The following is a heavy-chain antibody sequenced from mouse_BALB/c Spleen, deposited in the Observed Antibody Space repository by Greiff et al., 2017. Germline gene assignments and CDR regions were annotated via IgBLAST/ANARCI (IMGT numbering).Heavy chain of an antibody. J-gene: IGHJ2*01. V-gene: IGHV14-1*02. CDR2: IDPENGNT. Sequence: DVKLQESGAELVRPGALVKLSCKASGFNIKDYYMHWVKQRPEQGLEWIGWIDPENGNTIYDPKFQGKASITADTSSNTAYLQLSSLTSEDTAVYYCAYGYIDYWGQGTTLTVSS. D-gene: IGHD1-1*02. CDR3: AYGYIDY. CDR1: GFNIKDYY.